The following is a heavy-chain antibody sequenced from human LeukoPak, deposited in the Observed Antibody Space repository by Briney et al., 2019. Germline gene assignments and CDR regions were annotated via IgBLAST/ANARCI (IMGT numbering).Heavy chain of an antibody. J-gene: IGHJ3*01. CDR1: GGSFSAFF. CDR2: VGHSGSA. V-gene: IGHV4-34*01. Sequence: KTSETLSLTCAVSGGSFSAFFWRWIRQPPGKGLEWIGDVGHSGSADYNPSLKSRVTVSADPSKTQFSLKLSSVTAADTAVYYCARQVATKGEWAFDVWGQGTMVTVSS. CDR3: ARQVATKGEWAFDV. D-gene: IGHD5-12*01.